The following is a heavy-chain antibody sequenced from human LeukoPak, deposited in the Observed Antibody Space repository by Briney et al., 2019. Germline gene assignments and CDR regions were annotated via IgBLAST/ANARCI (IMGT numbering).Heavy chain of an antibody. CDR1: GFTFSSYG. J-gene: IGHJ4*02. V-gene: IGHV3-23*01. Sequence: GGSLRLSCAASGFTFSSYGMSWVRQAPGKGLEWVSAISGSGGSTYYADSVKGRFTISRDNSKNTLYLQMNSLRAEDTAVYYCARDRYSGSGTIFDYWGQGTLVTVSS. D-gene: IGHD3-10*01. CDR2: ISGSGGST. CDR3: ARDRYSGSGTIFDY.